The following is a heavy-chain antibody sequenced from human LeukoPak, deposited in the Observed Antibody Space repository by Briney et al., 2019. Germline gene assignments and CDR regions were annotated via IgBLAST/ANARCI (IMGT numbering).Heavy chain of an antibody. J-gene: IGHJ6*03. CDR1: GGSISSSSYY. V-gene: IGHV4-39*01. CDR3: ARHEGYSYGLRYYYYMDV. Sequence: PSETLSLTCTVSGGSISSSSYYWSWIRQPPGKGLEWIGEINHSGSTNYNPSLKSRVTISVDTSKNQFSLKLSSVTAADTAVYYCARHEGYSYGLRYYYYMDVWGKGTTVTISS. CDR2: INHSGST. D-gene: IGHD5-18*01.